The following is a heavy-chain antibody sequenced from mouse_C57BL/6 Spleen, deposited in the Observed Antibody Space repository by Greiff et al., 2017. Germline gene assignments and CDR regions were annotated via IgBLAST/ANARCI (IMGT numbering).Heavy chain of an antibody. J-gene: IGHJ3*01. Sequence: EVNLVESGEGLVKPGGSLKLSCAASGFTFSSYAMSWVRQTPEKRLEWVAYISSGGDYIYYADTVKGRFTISRDNARNTLYLQMSSLKSEDTAMYYCTRVDSSGYGFAYWGQGTLVTVSA. CDR1: GFTFSSYA. D-gene: IGHD3-2*02. V-gene: IGHV5-9-1*02. CDR2: ISSGGDYI. CDR3: TRVDSSGYGFAY.